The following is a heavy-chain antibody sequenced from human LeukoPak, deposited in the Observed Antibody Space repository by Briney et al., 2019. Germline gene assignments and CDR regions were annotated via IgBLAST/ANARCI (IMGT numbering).Heavy chain of an antibody. J-gene: IGHJ4*02. D-gene: IGHD3-10*01. Sequence: PGGSLRLSCAASGFTFNTYAMTWVRQAPGKGLEWVASIRSDGGVTYYADSVKGRFTVSRDNSKNTLYLQMNSLRAEDTAVYYCARDPILWGRGVIINPFDYWGQGTLVTVSS. V-gene: IGHV3-23*01. CDR3: ARDPILWGRGVIINPFDY. CDR1: GFTFNTYA. CDR2: IRSDGGVT.